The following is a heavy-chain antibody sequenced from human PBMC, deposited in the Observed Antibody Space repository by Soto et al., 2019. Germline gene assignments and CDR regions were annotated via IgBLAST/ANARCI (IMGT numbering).Heavy chain of an antibody. CDR3: ARGGSYGDFFDY. CDR1: GGSMSSNC. J-gene: IGHJ4*02. CDR2: IYYTGST. V-gene: IGHV4-59*01. Sequence: PSETLSLTCTVSGGSMSSNCWTWIRQSPGKGLEWIGYIYYTGSTKYNPSLKSRVTISLDTSKNQFSLRLTSVTSADTAVYYCARGGSYGDFFDYWGQGAQVTLSS. D-gene: IGHD4-17*01.